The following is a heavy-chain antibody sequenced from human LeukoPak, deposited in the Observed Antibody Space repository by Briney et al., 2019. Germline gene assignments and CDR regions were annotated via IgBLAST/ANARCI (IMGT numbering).Heavy chain of an antibody. CDR1: GFTFSSYT. V-gene: IGHV3-48*04. CDR2: ISSSSNTI. J-gene: IGHJ3*01. D-gene: IGHD4-17*01. CDR3: TKDPNGDYVGAFDF. Sequence: GGSLRLSCAASGFTFSSYTMNWVRQAPGKGLEWVSYISSSSNTIYYADSVKGRFTISRDNAKNSLYLQMNSLRAGDTAVYYCTKDPNGDYVGAFDFWGQGTLVTVSS.